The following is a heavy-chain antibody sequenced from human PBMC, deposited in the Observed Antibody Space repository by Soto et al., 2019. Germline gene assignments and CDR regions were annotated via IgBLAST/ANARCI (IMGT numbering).Heavy chain of an antibody. Sequence: SETLSLTCTVSGGSISSGDYYWSWIRQPPGKGLGWIGYIYYSGSTYYNPSLKSRVTISVDTSKNQFSLKLSSVTAADTAVYYCARVSGWYYFDYWGQGTLVTVSS. D-gene: IGHD6-19*01. J-gene: IGHJ4*02. CDR2: IYYSGST. V-gene: IGHV4-30-4*01. CDR1: GGSISSGDYY. CDR3: ARVSGWYYFDY.